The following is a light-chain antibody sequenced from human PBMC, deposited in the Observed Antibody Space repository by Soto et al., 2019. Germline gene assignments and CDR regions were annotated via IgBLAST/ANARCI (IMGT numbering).Light chain of an antibody. CDR1: QSVSST. J-gene: IGKJ1*01. CDR2: GAS. V-gene: IGKV3-15*01. CDR3: QQYNNWPRT. Sequence: IVMTQSPVTLSVSPGERVTLSCRASQSVSSTLAWYQHKPGQAPRLLIHGASTRATGIPARFSGSGSGTDFTLTISSLQFEDFAVYYCQQYNNWPRTFGQGTKVDIK.